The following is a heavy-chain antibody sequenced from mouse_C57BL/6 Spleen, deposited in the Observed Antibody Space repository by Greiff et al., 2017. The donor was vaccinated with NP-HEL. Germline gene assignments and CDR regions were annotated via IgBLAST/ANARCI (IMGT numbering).Heavy chain of an antibody. CDR1: GYSITSGYY. V-gene: IGHV3-6*01. J-gene: IGHJ3*01. CDR3: ARAPFFAY. CDR2: ISYDGSN. Sequence: ESGPGLVKPSQSLSLTCSVTGYSITSGYYWNWIRQFPGNKLEWMGYISYDGSNNYNPSLKNRISITRDTSKNQFFLKLNSVTTEDTATYYCARAPFFAYWGQGTLVTVSA.